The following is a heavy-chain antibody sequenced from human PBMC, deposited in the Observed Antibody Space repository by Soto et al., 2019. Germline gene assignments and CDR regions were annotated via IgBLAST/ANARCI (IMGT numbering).Heavy chain of an antibody. CDR1: GLIFSSSG. CDR3: ARDKGTNCLDT. CDR2: IWYDGSNE. Sequence: GGSLRLSCAASGLIFSSSGMHWVRQAPGKGLEWVAMIWYDGSNEYYADSVKGRFTISRDNSKNTLSLQMNSLRVEDTAVYYCARDKGTNCLDTWGQGILVTVSS. V-gene: IGHV3-33*01. D-gene: IGHD1-7*01. J-gene: IGHJ5*02.